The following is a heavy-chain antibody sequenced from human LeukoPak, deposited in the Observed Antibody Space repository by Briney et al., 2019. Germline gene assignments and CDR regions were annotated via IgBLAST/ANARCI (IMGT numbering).Heavy chain of an antibody. J-gene: IGHJ3*02. CDR3: ARGIVVVPTARGVGAFDI. CDR1: GGSISSGDYY. CDR2: IYYSGST. V-gene: IGHV4-30-4*01. D-gene: IGHD2-2*01. Sequence: PSQTLSLTCTVSGGSISSGDYYWSWIRQPPGKGLEWIGYIYYSGSTYYNPSLKSRVTISVDTSKNQFSLKLSSVTAADTAVYYCARGIVVVPTARGVGAFDIWGQGTMVTVSS.